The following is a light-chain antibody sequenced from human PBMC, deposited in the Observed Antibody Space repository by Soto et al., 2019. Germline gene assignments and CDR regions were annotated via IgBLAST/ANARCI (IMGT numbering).Light chain of an antibody. CDR3: QQYAGSPRT. CDR1: QNLGTLY. Sequence: EIVLTQSPGTLSLSPGERGTLSCRASQNLGTLYLAWFQQKSGQAPRLLTYSASRRATGIPDRFTGSGSGTDFTLTINRVAPDDFALYCWQQYAGSPRTFGQGTKVEIK. CDR2: SAS. J-gene: IGKJ1*01. V-gene: IGKV3-20*01.